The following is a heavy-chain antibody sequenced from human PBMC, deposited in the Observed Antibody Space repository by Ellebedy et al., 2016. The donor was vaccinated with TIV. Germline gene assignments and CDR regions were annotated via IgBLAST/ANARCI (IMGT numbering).Heavy chain of an antibody. J-gene: IGHJ4*01. CDR3: ARESSCNFFY. Sequence: MPSETLSLTCTVSDGSISNFHWSWIRQPPGKGLEWIGYIYFSGITNYNPSLKSRVTMSVDTSKNQFSLKLRSVTAADTAIYYCARESSCNFFYWGQGILVTVSS. V-gene: IGHV4-59*12. D-gene: IGHD6-19*01. CDR2: IYFSGIT. CDR1: DGSISNFH.